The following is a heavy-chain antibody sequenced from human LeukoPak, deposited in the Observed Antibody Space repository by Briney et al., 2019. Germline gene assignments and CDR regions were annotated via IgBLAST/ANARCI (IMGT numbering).Heavy chain of an antibody. CDR1: EFIFSSYS. CDR3: VKQTAGTYFYYGMDV. J-gene: IGHJ6*02. CDR2: ISSNGGST. D-gene: IGHD6-13*01. Sequence: PGGSLRLSCAASEFIFSSYSMNWVRQAPGKGLEYVSAISSNGGSTYYADSVKGRFTISRDNSKNTLYLQMSSLRAEDTAVYYCVKQTAGTYFYYGMDVWGQGTTVTVSS. V-gene: IGHV3-64D*09.